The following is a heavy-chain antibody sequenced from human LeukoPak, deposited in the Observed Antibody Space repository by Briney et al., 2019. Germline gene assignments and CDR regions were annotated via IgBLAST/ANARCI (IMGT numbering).Heavy chain of an antibody. CDR3: ARDGNRLEMATSSFDY. CDR1: GYTFTSYY. Sequence: ASVKVSCKASGYTFTSYYMHWVRQAPGRGLEWMGIINPSGGSTSYAQKFQGRVTMTRDTSTSTVYMELSSLRSEDTAVYYCARDGNRLEMATSSFDYWGQGTLVTVSS. D-gene: IGHD5-24*01. J-gene: IGHJ4*02. CDR2: INPSGGST. V-gene: IGHV1-46*01.